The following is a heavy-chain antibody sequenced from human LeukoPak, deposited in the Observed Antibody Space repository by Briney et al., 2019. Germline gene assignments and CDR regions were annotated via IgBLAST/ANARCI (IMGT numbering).Heavy chain of an antibody. CDR2: IWYDGSNK. V-gene: IGHV3-33*06. J-gene: IGHJ4*02. CDR3: AKDRSPSGLGSGWYGYYFDY. Sequence: GRSLRLSCAASGFTFSSYGMHWVRQAPGKGLEWVAVIWYDGSNKYYADSVKGRFTISRDNSKNTLYLQMNSLRAEDTAVYYCAKDRSPSGLGSGWYGYYFDYWGQGTLVTVSS. CDR1: GFTFSSYG. D-gene: IGHD6-19*01.